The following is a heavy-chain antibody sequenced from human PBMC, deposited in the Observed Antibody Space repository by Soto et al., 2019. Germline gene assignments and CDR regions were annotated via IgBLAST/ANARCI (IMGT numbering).Heavy chain of an antibody. V-gene: IGHV3-33*01. CDR3: AAGAYYFAY. Sequence: QVQLVESGGGVVQPGRSLRLSCAASGFTFSSYGMHWVRQAPGKGLERVAVIWYDGSNKYYADSVKGRVTITRDNSKNTLYLQMRSLRAEDTAVYYCAAGAYYFAYWGQGTLVTVSS. J-gene: IGHJ4*02. CDR2: IWYDGSNK. D-gene: IGHD3-10*01. CDR1: GFTFSSYG.